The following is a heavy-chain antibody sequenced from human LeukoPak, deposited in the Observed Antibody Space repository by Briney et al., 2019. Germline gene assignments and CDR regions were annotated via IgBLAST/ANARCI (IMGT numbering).Heavy chain of an antibody. J-gene: IGHJ4*02. CDR2: IYPGDSDT. V-gene: IGHV5-51*01. Sequence: GESLKISCKGSGYSFTSYWIGWVRQMPGKGLEWMVIIYPGDSDTRYSPSFQGLVTISADKSNSAVYLQWRSLKCCHTAMYYCARQTVAGQGSYFDYWGQGTLVTVSS. CDR1: GYSFTSYW. CDR3: ARQTVAGQGSYFDY. D-gene: IGHD6-19*01.